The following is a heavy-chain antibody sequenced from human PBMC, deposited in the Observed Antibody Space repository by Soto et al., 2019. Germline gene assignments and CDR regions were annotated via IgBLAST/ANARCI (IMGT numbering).Heavy chain of an antibody. CDR3: SRRENSVVDP. D-gene: IGHD1-26*01. Sequence: QLQLQESGSGLVKPSQTLALTCAVSGGSISSGPYSWSWIRQPPGKGLEWIGYIYHDGGTYYNTSRKSRVTITVDKSKTQLDLNLSSVTVAHKAVYYYSRRENSVVDPWCQGTLVTVS. CDR2: IYHDGGT. V-gene: IGHV4-30-2*01. J-gene: IGHJ5*02. CDR1: GGSISSGPYS.